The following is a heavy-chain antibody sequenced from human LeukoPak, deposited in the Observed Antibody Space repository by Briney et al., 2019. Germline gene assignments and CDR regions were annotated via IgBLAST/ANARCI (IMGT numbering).Heavy chain of an antibody. V-gene: IGHV4-61*02. J-gene: IGHJ6*03. CDR2: IYTSGST. D-gene: IGHD6-19*01. CDR3: ARIKSSGWGAGMDV. CDR1: GGSISSGSYY. Sequence: NPSQTLSLTCTVSGGSISSGSYYWSWTRQPAGKGLEWIGRIYTSGSTNYNPSLKTRAPISVATSKNHFSRKLSSVTAADTAVYYCARIKSSGWGAGMDVWGKGTTVTISS.